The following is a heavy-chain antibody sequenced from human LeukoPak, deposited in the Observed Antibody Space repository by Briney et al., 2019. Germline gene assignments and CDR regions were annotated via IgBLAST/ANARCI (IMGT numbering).Heavy chain of an antibody. CDR1: GGSISINSYY. V-gene: IGHV4-39*07. Sequence: SETLSLTCTVSGGSISINSYYWGWIRQPPGKGLEWIGSIYYSGSTYYNPSLKSRVTISVDTSKNQFSLKLSSVTAADTAVYYCARAFELELRPGGAFDYWGQGTLVTVSS. D-gene: IGHD1-7*01. CDR3: ARAFELELRPGGAFDY. J-gene: IGHJ4*02. CDR2: IYYSGST.